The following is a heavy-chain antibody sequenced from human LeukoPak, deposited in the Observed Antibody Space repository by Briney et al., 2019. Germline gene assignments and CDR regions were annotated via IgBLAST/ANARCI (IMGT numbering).Heavy chain of an antibody. CDR3: AKDGEKNDYYYYMDV. J-gene: IGHJ6*03. CDR2: ISSSSSTI. D-gene: IGHD3-10*01. Sequence: GGSLRLSCAASGFTFSSYSMNWVRQAPGKGLEWVSYISSSSSTIYYADSVKGRFTISRDNSKNTLYLQMNSLRAEDTAVYYCAKDGEKNDYYYYMDVWGKGTTVTVSS. V-gene: IGHV3-48*01. CDR1: GFTFSSYS.